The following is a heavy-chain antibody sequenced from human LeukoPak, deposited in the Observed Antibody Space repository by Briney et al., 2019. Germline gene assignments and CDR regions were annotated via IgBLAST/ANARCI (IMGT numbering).Heavy chain of an antibody. CDR2: TRNDGNNK. V-gene: IGHV3-30*02. CDR1: GFTFTSHG. D-gene: IGHD2-21*01. Sequence: GGSLRLSCAASGFTFTSHGMHWVRQAPGKGLEWVAFTRNDGNNKYYADSVKGRFTISRDNSKNTLSLQMNSLRTEDTAVYYCARDRDWAFDYWGQGILVTVSP. CDR3: ARDRDWAFDY. J-gene: IGHJ4*02.